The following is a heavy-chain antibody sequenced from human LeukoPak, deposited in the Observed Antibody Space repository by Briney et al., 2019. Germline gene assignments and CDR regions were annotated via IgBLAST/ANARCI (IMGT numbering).Heavy chain of an antibody. V-gene: IGHV4-59*01. CDR2: IYYSGST. CDR3: ARVSGSHFRGTYYYYGMDV. D-gene: IGHD1-26*01. CDR1: GGSISSYY. J-gene: IGHJ6*02. Sequence: PSETLSLTCTVSGGSISSYYWSWIRQPPGKGLEWIGYIYYSGSTNYNPSLKSRVTISVDTSKNQFSLKLSSVTAADTAVYYCARVSGSHFRGTYYYYGMDVWGQGTTVTVSS.